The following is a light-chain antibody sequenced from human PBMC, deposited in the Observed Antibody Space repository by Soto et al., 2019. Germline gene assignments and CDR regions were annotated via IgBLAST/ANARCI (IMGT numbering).Light chain of an antibody. Sequence: EVVMTQSPATLSVSPGERATLSCRASQSISSNLAWCQQKPGQSPRILIYGESSRATGVPVRLSGSGSGVALTLTISGLQSEDFAVYHCQKYNQWPGTXGQGTKVEIK. CDR2: GES. CDR1: QSISSN. CDR3: QKYNQWPGT. V-gene: IGKV3-15*01. J-gene: IGKJ1*01.